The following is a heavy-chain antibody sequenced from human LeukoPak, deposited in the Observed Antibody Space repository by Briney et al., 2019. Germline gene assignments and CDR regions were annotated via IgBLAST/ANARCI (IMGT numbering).Heavy chain of an antibody. CDR2: ISSDASNK. J-gene: IGHJ4*02. CDR1: GFTFSSYA. CDR3: ARDKAAAGTIIDY. Sequence: GRSLRLSCAASGFTFSSYAIHWVRQAPDKGLEWLAVISSDASNKWYADSVKGRFTISRDNSGNLLYLQVNGLRAEDTAVYFCARDKAAAGTIIDYWGQGTMVTVSS. V-gene: IGHV3-30-3*01. D-gene: IGHD6-13*01.